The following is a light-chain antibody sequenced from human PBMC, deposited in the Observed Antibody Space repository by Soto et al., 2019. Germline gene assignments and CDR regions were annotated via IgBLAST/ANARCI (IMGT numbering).Light chain of an antibody. CDR1: QSVSSY. CDR3: QYYGNSPRVT. Sequence: EIVLTQSPATLSLSPGERATLSCRASQSVSSYLAWYQQKPGQAPRLLIYDASNRATGIPARFSGSGSGTDFTLTISSLEPEDFAVYYCQYYGNSPRVTFGPGTQVVFK. V-gene: IGKV3-11*01. J-gene: IGKJ3*01. CDR2: DAS.